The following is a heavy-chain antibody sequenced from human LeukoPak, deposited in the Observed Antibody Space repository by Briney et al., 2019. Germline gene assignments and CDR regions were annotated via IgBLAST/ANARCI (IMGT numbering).Heavy chain of an antibody. CDR1: GGSFSGYY. J-gene: IGHJ6*03. CDR3: ARLGATMDYYYKDV. CDR2: INHSGST. V-gene: IGHV4-34*01. D-gene: IGHD5-12*01. Sequence: QASETLSLTCAVYGGSFSGYYWSWIRQPPGKGLEWIGEINHSGSTNYNPSLKSRVTISVDTSKNQFSLKLSSVTAADTAVYYCARLGATMDYYYKDVWGKGTTVTISS.